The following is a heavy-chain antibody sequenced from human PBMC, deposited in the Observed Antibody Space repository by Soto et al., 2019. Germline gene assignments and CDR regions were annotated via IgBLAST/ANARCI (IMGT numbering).Heavy chain of an antibody. D-gene: IGHD3-3*01. CDR3: ARIERGYFVY. CDR2: VFYSGST. J-gene: IGHJ4*02. V-gene: IGHV4-59*08. CDR1: GDSISGYY. Sequence: VQLQESGPGLVKPSETLSLICTVSGDSISGYYWTWIRQPPGKGLEWIGDVFYSGSTPYNPSLKSRVTISVDTAKNHFSLKLRSVTAADTAVYFCARIERGYFVYWGQGTLLTVSS.